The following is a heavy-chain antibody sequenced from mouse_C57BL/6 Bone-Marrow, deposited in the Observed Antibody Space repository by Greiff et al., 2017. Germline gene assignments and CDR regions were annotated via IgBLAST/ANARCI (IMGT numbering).Heavy chain of an antibody. CDR1: GYTFTSYG. CDR3: ARERVTTVVALRYFDV. D-gene: IGHD1-1*01. J-gene: IGHJ1*03. CDR2: IYPRSGNT. V-gene: IGHV1-81*01. Sequence: VQLQQSGAELARPGASVKLSCKASGYTFTSYGISWVKQRTGQGLEWIGEIYPRSGNTYYNEKFKGKATLTADKSSSTAYMELRSLTSEDSAVYFCARERVTTVVALRYFDVWGTGTTVTVSS.